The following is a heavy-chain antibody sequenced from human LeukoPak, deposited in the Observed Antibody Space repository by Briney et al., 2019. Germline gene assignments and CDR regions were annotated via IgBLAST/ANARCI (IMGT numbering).Heavy chain of an antibody. V-gene: IGHV3-74*01. CDR1: GFTFSSYG. D-gene: IGHD3-22*01. CDR3: ARVGGITMIVVLITDAFDI. CDR2: IYNDGSST. Sequence: GGSLRLSCAASGFTFSSYGMSWVRQAPGKGLVWVSRIYNDGSSTSYADSVKGRFTISRDNAKSTLYLQMNSLRAADTAVYYCARVGGITMIVVLITDAFDIWGQGTMVTVSS. J-gene: IGHJ3*02.